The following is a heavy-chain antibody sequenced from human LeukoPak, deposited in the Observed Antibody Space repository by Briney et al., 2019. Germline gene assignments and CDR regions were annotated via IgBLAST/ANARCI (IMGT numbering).Heavy chain of an antibody. CDR3: ARAWDDFWSGYPNAFDI. D-gene: IGHD3-3*01. CDR1: GFTFSSYA. Sequence: GRSLRLSCAASGFTFSSYAMHWVRQAPGKGLEWVAVISYDGSNKYYADSVKGRFTISRDNSKNTLYLQMDSLGAEDTAVYYCARAWDDFWSGYPNAFDIWGQGTMVTVSS. J-gene: IGHJ3*02. V-gene: IGHV3-30-3*01. CDR2: ISYDGSNK.